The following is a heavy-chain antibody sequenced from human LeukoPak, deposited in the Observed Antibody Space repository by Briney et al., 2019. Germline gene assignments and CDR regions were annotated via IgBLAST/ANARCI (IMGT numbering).Heavy chain of an antibody. D-gene: IGHD6-13*01. CDR1: GSTFSGYW. Sequence: GSLRLSCAASGSTFSGYWMHWVRQAPGKGLVWVSRVDRDGTSTSYADSVKGRFTISRDNAKNTLSLQMNSLRAEDTAIYYCARDRSISAAGDTYWGQGTLVTVSS. CDR2: VDRDGTST. CDR3: ARDRSISAAGDTY. J-gene: IGHJ4*02. V-gene: IGHV3-74*01.